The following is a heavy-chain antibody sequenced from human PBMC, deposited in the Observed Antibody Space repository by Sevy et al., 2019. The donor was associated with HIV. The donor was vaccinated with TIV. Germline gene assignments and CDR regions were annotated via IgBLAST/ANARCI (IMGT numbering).Heavy chain of an antibody. CDR2: ISSSGSTI. CDR1: GFTFSDYY. J-gene: IGHJ1*01. V-gene: IGHV3-11*01. D-gene: IGHD2-21*02. Sequence: GGSLRLSCAASGFTFSDYYMSCIRQAPGKGLEWVSYISSSGSTIYYADSVKGRFTISRDNAKNSLYLQMNSLRAEDTAVYYCARSARYAYCGGDCEPTAEYFQHWGQGTLVTVSS. CDR3: ARSARYAYCGGDCEPTAEYFQH.